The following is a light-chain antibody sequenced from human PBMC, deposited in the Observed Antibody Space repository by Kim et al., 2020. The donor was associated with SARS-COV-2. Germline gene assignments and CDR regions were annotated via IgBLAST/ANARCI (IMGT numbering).Light chain of an antibody. J-gene: IGLJ2*01. CDR1: SSNIGKNF. CDR3: GTWDDSLSAGV. CDR2: DDH. Sequence: GQRVTRTCAEGSSNIGKNFVSWYQHLPGTAPKRLIYDDHKRPSGIPDRFSGSKSGTSATLGITGLQTGDEADYYCGTWDDSLSAGVFGGGTQLTVL. V-gene: IGLV1-51*01.